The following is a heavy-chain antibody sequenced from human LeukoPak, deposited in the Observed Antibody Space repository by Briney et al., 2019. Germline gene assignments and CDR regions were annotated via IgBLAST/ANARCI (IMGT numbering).Heavy chain of an antibody. Sequence: GGSLRLSCAASGFTFSSYSMSWVRQAPGKGLECVSYISTTSSSIDYAESVKGRFTISRDNAKNSLYLQMNSLRAEDTAVYYCARGVGDSSTFDYWGQGTLVTVSS. J-gene: IGHJ4*02. CDR1: GFTFSSYS. V-gene: IGHV3-48*04. D-gene: IGHD6-6*01. CDR3: ARGVGDSSTFDY. CDR2: ISTTSSSI.